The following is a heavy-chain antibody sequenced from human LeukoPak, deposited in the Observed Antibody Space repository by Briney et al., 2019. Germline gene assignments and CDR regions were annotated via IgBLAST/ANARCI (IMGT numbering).Heavy chain of an antibody. Sequence: SETLSLTCAVYGGSFSGYYWSWIRQPPGKGLEWIREINHSGSTNYIPSLKSRVTISVDTSKNQFSLKLSSVTAADTAVYYCARSFRWVGIVVVPAAMIGGYGYWGQGTLVTVSS. CDR3: ARSFRWVGIVVVPAAMIGGYGY. V-gene: IGHV4-34*01. CDR1: GGSFSGYY. J-gene: IGHJ4*02. CDR2: INHSGST. D-gene: IGHD2-2*01.